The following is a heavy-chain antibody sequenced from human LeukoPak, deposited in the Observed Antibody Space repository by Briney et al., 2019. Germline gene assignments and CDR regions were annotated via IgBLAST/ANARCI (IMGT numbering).Heavy chain of an antibody. Sequence: SETLSLTCTVSGGSISSYYWSWVRQLPGKELEWIGYIHYSGSTNYNPSLKSRVTMSVDTSKNQFSLKLTSVTAADTAVYYCARGGSSSSWPFYYWGQGTLVTVSS. V-gene: IGHV4-59*01. D-gene: IGHD6-13*01. CDR2: IHYSGST. J-gene: IGHJ4*02. CDR3: ARGGSSSSWPFYY. CDR1: GGSISSYY.